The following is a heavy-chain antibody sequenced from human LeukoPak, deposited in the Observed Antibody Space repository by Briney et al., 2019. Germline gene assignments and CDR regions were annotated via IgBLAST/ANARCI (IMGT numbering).Heavy chain of an antibody. CDR2: ISSSSSYI. D-gene: IGHD3-3*01. CDR1: GFTFSSYS. CDR3: ARETRSDFWSGYYAYDGIGY. V-gene: IGHV3-21*04. J-gene: IGHJ4*02. Sequence: PGGSLRLSCAASGFTFSSYSMNWVRQAPGKGLEWVSSISSSSSYIYYADSVKGRFTISRDNAKNSLYLQMNSLRSEDTAVYYCARETRSDFWSGYYAYDGIGYWGQGTLVTVSS.